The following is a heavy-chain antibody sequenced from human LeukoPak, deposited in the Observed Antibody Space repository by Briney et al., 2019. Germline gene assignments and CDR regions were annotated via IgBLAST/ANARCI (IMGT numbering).Heavy chain of an antibody. J-gene: IGHJ4*02. CDR1: GYTFTGHY. Sequence: ASVKVSCKASGYTFTGHYMNWVRRAPGQGLEWMGCSNPTGGTTYAQKFQDRVAMTRDTSINTAYMELSRLRSDDTAVYYCASSGYDGGGGPSPYYWGQGTLVTVSS. CDR3: ASSGYDGGGGPSPYY. CDR2: SNPTGGT. V-gene: IGHV1-2*02. D-gene: IGHD5-12*01.